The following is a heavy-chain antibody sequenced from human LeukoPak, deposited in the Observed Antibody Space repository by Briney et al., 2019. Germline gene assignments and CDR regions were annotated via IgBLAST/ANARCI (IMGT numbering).Heavy chain of an antibody. CDR1: GGSFSGYY. CDR2: INHSGST. CDR3: ARVGSGWFYYYMDV. J-gene: IGHJ6*03. D-gene: IGHD6-19*01. V-gene: IGHV4-34*01. Sequence: SETLSLTCAVYGGSFSGYYWSWIRQPPGKGLEWIGEINHSGSTNYNPSLKSRVTISVDTSKNQFSLKLSSVTAADTAVYYCARVGSGWFYYYMDVWGKGTTVTVSS.